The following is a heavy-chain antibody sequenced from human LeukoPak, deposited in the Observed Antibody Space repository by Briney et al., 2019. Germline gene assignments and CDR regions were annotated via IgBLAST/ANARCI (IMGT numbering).Heavy chain of an antibody. J-gene: IGHJ4*02. Sequence: GGSLRLSCAASGFSFSTYAMSWVRQAPGKGLEWVSGISHGGGDTYYADSVKGRFTNSRDNAKNTLYLQMDSLRAEDTGVYYCARSNQADDYWGQGTLVTVSS. V-gene: IGHV3-23*01. CDR1: GFSFSTYA. CDR3: ARSNQADDY. CDR2: ISHGGGDT. D-gene: IGHD1-14*01.